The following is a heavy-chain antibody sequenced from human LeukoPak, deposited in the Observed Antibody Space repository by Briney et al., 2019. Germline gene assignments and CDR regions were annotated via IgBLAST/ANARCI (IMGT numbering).Heavy chain of an antibody. Sequence: SETLSLTCTVSGGSISSSSYYWGWIRQPPGKGLEWIGSIYYSGSTYYNPSLKSRVTISVDTSKNQFSLKLSSVTAADTAVYYCARWRWLWLVSHGDAFDIWGQGTMVTVSS. V-gene: IGHV4-39*07. CDR3: ARWRWLWLVSHGDAFDI. CDR1: GGSISSSSYY. D-gene: IGHD6-19*01. CDR2: IYYSGST. J-gene: IGHJ3*02.